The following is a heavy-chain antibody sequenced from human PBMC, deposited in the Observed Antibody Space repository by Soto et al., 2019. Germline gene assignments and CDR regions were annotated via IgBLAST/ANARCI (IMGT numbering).Heavy chain of an antibody. Sequence: GASVKVSCKASGYTFTIYAMHWVLQAPGQRLEWMGWINAGNGNTKYSQKFQGRVTITRDTSASTAYMELSSLRSEDTAVYYCARGPNTITLGPWGQGTLVTVSS. CDR1: GYTFTIYA. J-gene: IGHJ5*02. D-gene: IGHD5-12*01. CDR3: ARGPNTITLGP. V-gene: IGHV1-3*01. CDR2: INAGNGNT.